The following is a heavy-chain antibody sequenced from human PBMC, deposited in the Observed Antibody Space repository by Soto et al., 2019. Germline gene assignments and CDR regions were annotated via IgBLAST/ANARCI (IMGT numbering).Heavy chain of an antibody. CDR2: IYYSGST. D-gene: IGHD1-26*01. CDR3: ASSSGSYYLTFDY. CDR1: GGSMSSSSYY. V-gene: IGHV4-39*01. J-gene: IGHJ4*02. Sequence: SETLSLTCTVSGGSMSSSSYYWGWIRQPPGKGLEWIGSIYYSGSTFYNPSLKSRVTISVDTSKNQFSLKLRSVTAADTAVYFCASSSGSYYLTFDYWGQGTLVTVSS.